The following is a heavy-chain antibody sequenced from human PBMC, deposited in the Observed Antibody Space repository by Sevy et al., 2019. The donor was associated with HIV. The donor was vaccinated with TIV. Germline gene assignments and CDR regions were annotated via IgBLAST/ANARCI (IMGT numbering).Heavy chain of an antibody. D-gene: IGHD3-3*01. CDR3: AILCSDHDFWSGGYQCLDV. CDR1: GFIFSNYG. CDR2: IDYDENKR. J-gene: IGHJ6*02. V-gene: IGHV3-30*02. Sequence: GESLKVSCGTSGFIFSNYGFHWVRQAPGKGLEWVAFIDYDENKRYYADSVKGRFTIPEDNSKNTLYIQWNSLRPEGTAVFYCAILCSDHDFWSGGYQCLDVWGLGTTVTVSS.